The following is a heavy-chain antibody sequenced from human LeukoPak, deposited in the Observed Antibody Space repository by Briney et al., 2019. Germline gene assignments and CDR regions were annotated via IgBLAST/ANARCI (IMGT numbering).Heavy chain of an antibody. J-gene: IGHJ4*02. Sequence: PGGSLRLSCAASGFTFSSYAMSWVRQAPGKGLEWVSAISGSGGSTYYADSVKGRFTISRDNAKNSLYLQMNSLRAEDTAVYYCAIRGSMSDYWGQGTLVTVSS. CDR2: ISGSGGST. V-gene: IGHV3-23*01. D-gene: IGHD3-10*01. CDR1: GFTFSSYA. CDR3: AIRGSMSDY.